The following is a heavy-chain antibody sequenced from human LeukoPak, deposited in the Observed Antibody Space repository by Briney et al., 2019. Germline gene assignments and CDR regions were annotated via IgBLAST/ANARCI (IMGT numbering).Heavy chain of an antibody. CDR3: TTASVVTPQGQGIDYYYYGMDV. D-gene: IGHD4-23*01. V-gene: IGHV3-15*07. J-gene: IGHJ6*02. CDR1: GFTFSNAW. Sequence: PGGSLRLTCAASGFTFSNAWMNWVRQAPGKGLEWVGRIKSKTDGGTTDYAAPVKGRFTISRDDSKNTLYLQMNSLKTEDTAVYYCTTASVVTPQGQGIDYYYYGMDVWGQGTTVTVSS. CDR2: IKSKTDGGTT.